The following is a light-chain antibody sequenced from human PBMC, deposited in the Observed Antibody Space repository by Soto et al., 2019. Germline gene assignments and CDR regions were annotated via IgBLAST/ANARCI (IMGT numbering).Light chain of an antibody. V-gene: IGKV3D-20*02. J-gene: IGKJ5*01. CDR3: QQRSDWPIT. CDR1: HTVIHNY. CDR2: GAS. Sequence: EIVLTQSPGTLSLSPGERATLSCRASHTVIHNYLAWHQQKPGQTPRLLVYGASNRATGIPDRFSGSGSGTDFTLTINRLEPDDFAVYYCQQRSDWPITFGQGTRLEIK.